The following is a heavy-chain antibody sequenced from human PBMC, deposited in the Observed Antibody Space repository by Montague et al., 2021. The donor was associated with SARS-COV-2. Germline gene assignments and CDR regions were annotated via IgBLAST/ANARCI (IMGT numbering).Heavy chain of an antibody. D-gene: IGHD1-26*01. Sequence: CAISGDSVSSNSATWHWIRQSPSRDLEWLGRTYYRSRWSNDYAVSVRSRIIINPDTSTNQFSLQLSSVTPGDTAVYFCARERWAVGVSFDYWGQGTLVTVSS. J-gene: IGHJ4*02. CDR1: GDSVSSNSAT. CDR2: TYYRSRWSN. CDR3: ARERWAVGVSFDY. V-gene: IGHV6-1*01.